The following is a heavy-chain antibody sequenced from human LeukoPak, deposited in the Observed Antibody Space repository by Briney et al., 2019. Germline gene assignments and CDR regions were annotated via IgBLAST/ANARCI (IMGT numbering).Heavy chain of an antibody. J-gene: IGHJ4*02. Sequence: GGSLRLSCAASGFTFSSYSMNWVRQTPGKGLEWVSSITSTSNYIYYADSVKGRFTISRDNAKNSLYLQMNSLRAEDTAVYYCARDLEGGWRLGYCSGGSCYSDYWGQGTLVTVSS. CDR3: ARDLEGGWRLGYCSGGSCYSDY. D-gene: IGHD2-15*01. CDR2: ITSTSNYI. V-gene: IGHV3-21*01. CDR1: GFTFSSYS.